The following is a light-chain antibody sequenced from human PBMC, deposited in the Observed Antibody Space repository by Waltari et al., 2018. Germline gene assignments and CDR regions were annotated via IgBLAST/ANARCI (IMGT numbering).Light chain of an antibody. J-gene: IGKJ2*01. Sequence: DIQMTQSPSTLSASVGDRVTITCRASQNINTYLAGYQHKPGKAPKLLIYGGSTLESGVPLRFSGSGSGTEFTLTISSLQPDDFATYYCQRYNSYSNTFGQGTKLEIK. V-gene: IGKV1-5*01. CDR2: GGS. CDR3: QRYNSYSNT. CDR1: QNINTY.